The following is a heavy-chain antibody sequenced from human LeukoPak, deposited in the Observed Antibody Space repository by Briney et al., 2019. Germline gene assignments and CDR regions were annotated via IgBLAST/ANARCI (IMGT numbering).Heavy chain of an antibody. V-gene: IGHV4-61*02. CDR3: ARQIRVGYCSGGSCYSDVSIDI. Sequence: KPSETLSLTCTVSGGSISSSGYYWGWIRQPAGKGLEWIGRIYTSGSTNYNPSLKSRVTMSVDTSKNQFSLKLSSVTAADTAVYYCARQIRVGYCSGGSCYSDVSIDIWGQGTMVTVSS. D-gene: IGHD2-15*01. J-gene: IGHJ3*02. CDR2: IYTSGST. CDR1: GGSISSSGYY.